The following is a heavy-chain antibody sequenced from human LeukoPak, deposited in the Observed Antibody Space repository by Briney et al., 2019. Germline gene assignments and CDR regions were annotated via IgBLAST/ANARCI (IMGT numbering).Heavy chain of an antibody. CDR1: GFTFNSFA. D-gene: IGHD2-2*01. CDR3: AKHWSYCSTTSCFFNYYYYYMDV. CDR2: IQSDGSDK. Sequence: GGSLRLSCAASGFTFNSFAMHWVRQAPGKGLEWVAFIQSDGSDKHYADSVKGRFTISRDNSKSTLYLQMNNLRAEDTAVYYCAKHWSYCSTTSCFFNYYYYYMDVWGKGTTVTVSS. V-gene: IGHV3-30*02. J-gene: IGHJ6*03.